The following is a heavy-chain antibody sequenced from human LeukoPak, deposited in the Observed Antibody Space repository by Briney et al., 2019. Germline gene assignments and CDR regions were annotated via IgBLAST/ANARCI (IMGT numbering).Heavy chain of an antibody. D-gene: IGHD5-12*01. CDR2: ISYDGSNK. CDR3: AKDIVATNPYYYYGMDV. V-gene: IGHV3-30*18. CDR1: GFTFSSYG. J-gene: IGHJ6*02. Sequence: GGFLRLSCAASGFTFSSYGMHWVRQAPGKGLEWVAVISYDGSNKYYADSVKGRFTISRDNSKNTLYLQMNSLRAEDTAVYYCAKDIVATNPYYYYGMDVWGQGTTVTVSS.